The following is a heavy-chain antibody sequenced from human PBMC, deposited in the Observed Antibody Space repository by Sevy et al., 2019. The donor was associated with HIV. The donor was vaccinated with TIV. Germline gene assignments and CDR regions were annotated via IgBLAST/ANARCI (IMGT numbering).Heavy chain of an antibody. V-gene: IGHV4-61*02. D-gene: IGHD1-1*01. CDR3: ARLHSANWSAFDI. Sequence: SETLSLTCTVSGGPIGSDSYYWSWIRQPAGKGPEWFGRVYTSGTTNLNPSLKSRVTISIDTSKNLYSLELSSVTAADRAVYFCARLHSANWSAFDIWGQGTMVTVSS. CDR2: VYTSGTT. CDR1: GGPIGSDSYY. J-gene: IGHJ3*02.